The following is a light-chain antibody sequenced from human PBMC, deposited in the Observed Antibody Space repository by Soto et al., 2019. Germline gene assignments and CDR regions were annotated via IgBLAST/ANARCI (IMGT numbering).Light chain of an antibody. V-gene: IGKV1-9*01. Sequence: DIQLTQSPSFLSASVGDRVTITCRASQGISSYLAWYQQTLGKAPKLLIYAVSTLQSGVPSRFSGSRSGTEFTLTISSLQPEDFATYYCQQLNTYPQSTFGGGTKVDIK. CDR2: AVS. CDR3: QQLNTYPQST. J-gene: IGKJ4*01. CDR1: QGISSY.